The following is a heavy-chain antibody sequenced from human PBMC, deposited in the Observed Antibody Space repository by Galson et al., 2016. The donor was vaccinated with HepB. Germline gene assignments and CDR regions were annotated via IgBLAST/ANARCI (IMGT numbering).Heavy chain of an antibody. V-gene: IGHV3-48*03. D-gene: IGHD2-21*02. J-gene: IGHJ4*02. CDR2: ITRSADLI. Sequence: SLRLSCAASGFSFSSYAMNWVRQAPGKGLEWTAYITRSADLIYYADSVKGRFIISRDNAKRSLYLQMHSLRDEDTAVYYCARDDLVSDCGGDCYAVHFDFWGQGTLVTVSS. CDR1: GFSFSSYA. CDR3: ARDDLVSDCGGDCYAVHFDF.